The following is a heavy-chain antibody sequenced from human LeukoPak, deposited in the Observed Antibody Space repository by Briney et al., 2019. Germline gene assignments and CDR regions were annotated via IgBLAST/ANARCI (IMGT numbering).Heavy chain of an antibody. Sequence: SAMLSSRATGPTFISYDIGSVCLAPGQAPLLLRGPTPMFGTANHAEKFQGRVTITAVESISTVYMELSSLRFEDTAVYYCARGWLAEATVVTPYNYWGQGTLVTVSS. CDR1: GPTFISYD. CDR2: PTPMFGTA. J-gene: IGHJ4*02. V-gene: IGHV1-69*13. D-gene: IGHD4-23*01. CDR3: ARGWLAEATVVTPYNY.